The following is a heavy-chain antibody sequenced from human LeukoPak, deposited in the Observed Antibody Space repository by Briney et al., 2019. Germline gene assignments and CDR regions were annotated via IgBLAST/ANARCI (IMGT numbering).Heavy chain of an antibody. V-gene: IGHV1-18*01. CDR3: ARDRGDIVVVPAATQPFGYGMDV. CDR1: GYTFTSYG. Sequence: ASVKVSCKASGYTFTSYGISWVRQAPGQGLEWMGWISPYNGNTNYAQKLQGRVTMTTDTSTSTAYMELRSLRSDDTAVYYCARDRGDIVVVPAATQPFGYGMDVWGQGTTVTVSS. J-gene: IGHJ6*02. D-gene: IGHD2-2*01. CDR2: ISPYNGNT.